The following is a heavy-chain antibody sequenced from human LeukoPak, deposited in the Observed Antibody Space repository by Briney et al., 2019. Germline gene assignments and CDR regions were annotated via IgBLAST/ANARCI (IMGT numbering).Heavy chain of an antibody. CDR1: GFTFSSYE. CDR2: ISSSGSTI. CDR3: ARDVPYWYFDL. J-gene: IGHJ2*01. V-gene: IGHV3-48*03. Sequence: GGSLRLSCAASGFTFSSYEMNWVRQAPGKGLEWVSYISSSGSTIYYADSVKGRFTISRDNAKNTLYLQMNSLRAEDTAVYYCARDVPYWYFDLWGRGTLVTVSS.